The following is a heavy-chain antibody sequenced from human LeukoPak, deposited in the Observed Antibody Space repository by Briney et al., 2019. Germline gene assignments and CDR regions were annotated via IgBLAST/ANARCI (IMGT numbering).Heavy chain of an antibody. Sequence: PGGSLRLSCAASGFTFSSYEMNWVRQAPGKGLEWVANIKQDGSEKYYVDSVKGRFTISRDNAKNSLYLQMNSLRAEDTAVYYCARGGRYSSGWFGYWGQGTLVTVSS. CDR3: ARGGRYSSGWFGY. V-gene: IGHV3-7*01. CDR1: GFTFSSYE. J-gene: IGHJ5*01. D-gene: IGHD6-19*01. CDR2: IKQDGSEK.